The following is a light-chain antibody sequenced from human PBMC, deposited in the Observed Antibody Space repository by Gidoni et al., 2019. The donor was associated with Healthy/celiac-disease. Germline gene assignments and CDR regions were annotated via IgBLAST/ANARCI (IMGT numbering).Light chain of an antibody. CDR1: TGAVTSGHY. CDR2: DTS. Sequence: QAVVPQDPSLTVSPGGTVTLTCGSSTGAVTSGHYPYWFQQKPGQAPRTLIYDTSNKHSWTPARFSGSLLGGKAALTLSGAQPEDEAEYYCLLSYSGASYVFGTGTKVTVL. J-gene: IGLJ1*01. V-gene: IGLV7-46*01. CDR3: LLSYSGASYV.